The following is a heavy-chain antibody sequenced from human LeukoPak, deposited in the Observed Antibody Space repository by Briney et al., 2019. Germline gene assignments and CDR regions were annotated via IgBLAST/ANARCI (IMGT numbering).Heavy chain of an antibody. CDR3: ARLLGSFGVIIGLDY. CDR1: DDSVSSSY. Sequence: SETLSLTCTVSDDSVSSSYWSWIRQPPGKRLEWIGSIYTNGSTHYNPSLKSRVSISVGSKNQFHLKVRSVTATDTAMYYCARLLGSFGVIIGLDYWGHGTFVTVSS. D-gene: IGHD3-3*01. J-gene: IGHJ4*01. V-gene: IGHV4-59*02. CDR2: IYTNGST.